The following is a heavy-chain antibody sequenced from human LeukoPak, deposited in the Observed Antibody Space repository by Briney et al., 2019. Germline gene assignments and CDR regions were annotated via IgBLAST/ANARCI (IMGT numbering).Heavy chain of an antibody. D-gene: IGHD2-2*01. V-gene: IGHV3-7*01. Sequence: PGGSLRLSCAASGFIFSNYWMSWVRQAPGKGLERVANIKLDGSEKNYVDSVKGRFTISRDNAKNSLYLQMNSLRAEDTAVYYCVRDSSRSYVYWGQGALVTVSP. CDR1: GFIFSNYW. CDR2: IKLDGSEK. CDR3: VRDSSRSYVY. J-gene: IGHJ4*02.